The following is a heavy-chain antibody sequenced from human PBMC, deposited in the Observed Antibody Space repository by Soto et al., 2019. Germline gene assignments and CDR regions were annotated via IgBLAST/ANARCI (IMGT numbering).Heavy chain of an antibody. V-gene: IGHV1-69*06. Sequence: QVQLVQSGAEVKKPGSSVKVSCKASGGTFSSYAISWVRQAPGQGLEWMGGIIPIFGTANYAQKFQGRVTITENKSTSTADRELSSQRSEDTAVYYSARQISSGWWGDAGTIWGQVTMVTVAS. CDR1: GGTFSSYA. CDR3: ARQISSGWWGDAGTI. J-gene: IGHJ3*02. D-gene: IGHD6-19*01. CDR2: IIPIFGTA.